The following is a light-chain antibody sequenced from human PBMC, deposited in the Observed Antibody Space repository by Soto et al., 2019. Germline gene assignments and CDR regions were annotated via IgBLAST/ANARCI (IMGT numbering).Light chain of an antibody. CDR3: QQYNSYYWT. Sequence: DIQMTQSPSTLSASVGDRVTITCRASQSISSWLAWYQQKPGKAPKLLIYDASSLESGVPSRFSGSGSGTGFTLTISSLQPDDFAPYDWQQYNSYYWTLGQGTKVEIK. CDR2: DAS. CDR1: QSISSW. J-gene: IGKJ1*01. V-gene: IGKV1-5*01.